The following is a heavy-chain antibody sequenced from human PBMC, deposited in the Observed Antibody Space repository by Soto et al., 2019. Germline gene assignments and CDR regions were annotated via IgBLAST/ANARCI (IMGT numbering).Heavy chain of an antibody. J-gene: IGHJ4*02. CDR3: ARAPKVSGSSQTRPDF. CDR1: SGSFSGYY. CDR2: ISQSGNT. V-gene: IGHV4-34*01. D-gene: IGHD6-6*01. Sequence: SETLSLTCSIYSGSFSGYYWSWIRQPPGKGLEWIGEISQSGNTNYSPSLKSRVSISIDTSKKQFSLNLASVSAADTAVYYCARAPKVSGSSQTRPDFWGQGTLVS.